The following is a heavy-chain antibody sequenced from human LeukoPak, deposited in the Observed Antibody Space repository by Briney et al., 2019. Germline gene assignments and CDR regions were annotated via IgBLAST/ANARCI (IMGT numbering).Heavy chain of an antibody. V-gene: IGHV4-59*04. J-gene: IGHJ4*02. Sequence: SETLSLTCTVSGGSISSYYWGWVRQPPGKGLEWIGNIYYSGSTYYNPSLKSRVTISVDTSKNQFSLNLSSVTAADTAVYYCARGFQWRDSWGQGTLVTVSS. CDR1: GGSISSYY. CDR3: ARGFQWRDS. CDR2: IYYSGST. D-gene: IGHD6-19*01.